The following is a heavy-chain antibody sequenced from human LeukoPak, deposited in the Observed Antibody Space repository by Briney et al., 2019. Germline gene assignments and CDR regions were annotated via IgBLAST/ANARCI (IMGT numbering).Heavy chain of an antibody. D-gene: IGHD2-15*01. CDR1: GFTVSSNY. CDR3: ARGYCSGGNCYPHPIDY. Sequence: PGGSLRLSCAASGFTVSSNYMSWVRQAPGKGLEWVSVIYSGGSTYYADSVKGRFTISRDNSKNTLYLQMNSLRAEDTAVYYCARGYCSGGNCYPHPIDYWGQGTLVTVSS. J-gene: IGHJ4*02. CDR2: IYSGGST. V-gene: IGHV3-66*01.